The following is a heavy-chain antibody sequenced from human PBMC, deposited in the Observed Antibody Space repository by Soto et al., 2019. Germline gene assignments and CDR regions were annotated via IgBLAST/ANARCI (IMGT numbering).Heavy chain of an antibody. CDR3: ARNPNDFGDYTAFDV. CDR1: GGSISRGGYY. J-gene: IGHJ3*01. D-gene: IGHD4-17*01. CDR2: ISYTGAT. V-gene: IGHV4-31*03. Sequence: KSSETLSLTCTVSGGSISRGGYYWVWIRQRPGKGLEWMGYISYTGATHYSPSLESRATISVDTSKNQLSLRLTSVTAADTAVYHCARNPNDFGDYTAFDVWGQGTMVTVS.